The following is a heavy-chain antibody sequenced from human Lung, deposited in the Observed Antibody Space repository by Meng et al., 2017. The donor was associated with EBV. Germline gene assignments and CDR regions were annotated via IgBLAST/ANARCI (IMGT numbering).Heavy chain of an antibody. J-gene: IGHJ4*01. Sequence: VQLVEAGGGLVQPGGSLRLSCAASGFTFSSYAMSWVRQAPGKGLEWVSTISGSGGATYNADSVKGRFAISRDNSKNTLYLQMNSLRAEDTAVYYCTKKAGSVFDYWGQGTLVTVSS. CDR3: TKKAGSVFDY. V-gene: IGHV3-23*04. D-gene: IGHD6-25*01. CDR2: ISGSGGAT. CDR1: GFTFSSYA.